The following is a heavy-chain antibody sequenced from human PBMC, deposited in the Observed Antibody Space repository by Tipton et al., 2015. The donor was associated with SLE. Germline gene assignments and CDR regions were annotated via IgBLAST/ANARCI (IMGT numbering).Heavy chain of an antibody. J-gene: IGHJ5*02. CDR2: FYYSGST. CDR1: GYSISSSKYY. D-gene: IGHD2-2*01. Sequence: TLSLTCAVSGYSISSSKYYWDWIRQPPGKGLEWIGSFYYSGSTYYNPSLKSRVTISVDTSKNQFSLRLSSMAVADTAVYYCARLMPHFFDPWGQGTLVTVSS. CDR3: ARLMPHFFDP. V-gene: IGHV4-39*07.